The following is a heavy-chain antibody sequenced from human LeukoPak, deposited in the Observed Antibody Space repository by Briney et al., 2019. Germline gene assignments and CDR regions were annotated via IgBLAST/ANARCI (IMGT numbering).Heavy chain of an antibody. V-gene: IGHV3-23*01. CDR3: AKDSPYCCGDCYPEEFDY. CDR2: ISGRGGST. J-gene: IGHJ4*02. CDR1: GFNFSSYA. D-gene: IGHD2-21*02. Sequence: GGSLRLSCAASGFNFSSYAMSWVRQPPAKGLEWVSSISGRGGSTYYADSVKGRFNISRDNSKNTLYLQMNSLRAEDTAVYYCAKDSPYCCGDCYPEEFDYWGQGTLVTVSS.